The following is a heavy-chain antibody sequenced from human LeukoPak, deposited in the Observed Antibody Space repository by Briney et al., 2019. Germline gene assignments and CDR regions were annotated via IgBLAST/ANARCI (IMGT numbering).Heavy chain of an antibody. Sequence: PGGSLRLSCAASGITFSSYAMSWVRQAPGKGLEWVSSVSGSAGRTYYADSVKGRFTISRDNSKNTLYLQMNSLRAEDTAVYYCAKDAYRYYDSSDYYRPYYFDYWGQGTRVTVSS. CDR1: GITFSSYA. V-gene: IGHV3-23*01. J-gene: IGHJ4*02. CDR3: AKDAYRYYDSSDYYRPYYFDY. CDR2: VSGSAGRT. D-gene: IGHD3-22*01.